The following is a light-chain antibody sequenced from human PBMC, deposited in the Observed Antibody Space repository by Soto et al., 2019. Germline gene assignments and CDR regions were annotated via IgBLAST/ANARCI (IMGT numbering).Light chain of an antibody. CDR3: KSYTGINNWV. J-gene: IGLJ3*02. Sequence: QSALTQPPSASGSPGQSVTISCTGTSSDVGGQNYVSWYQQHPGKAPKVMIYEVNKRPSGVPDRFSGSKSGNTASLTISGLQAEDEGDYYCKSYTGINNWVFGGGTQLTVL. V-gene: IGLV2-8*01. CDR1: SSDVGGQNY. CDR2: EVN.